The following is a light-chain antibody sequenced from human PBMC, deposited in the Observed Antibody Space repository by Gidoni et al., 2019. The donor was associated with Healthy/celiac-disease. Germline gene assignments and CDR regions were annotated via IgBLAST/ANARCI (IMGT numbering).Light chain of an antibody. CDR1: QSVSSN. V-gene: IGKV3-15*01. J-gene: IGKJ4*01. CDR2: GAS. CDR3: QQYNNWPPLT. Sequence: EIVMTQSPATLSVSPGERATLSCRASQSVSSNLAWYQQKPGQAPRLLIDGASTRATGNPARFSGSGSGTEFTLTISSLQSEDFAVYYCQQYNNWPPLTFXGXTKVEIK.